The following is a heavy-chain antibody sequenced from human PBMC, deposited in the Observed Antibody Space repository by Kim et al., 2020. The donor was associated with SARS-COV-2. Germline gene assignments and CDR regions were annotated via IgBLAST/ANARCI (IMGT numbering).Heavy chain of an antibody. D-gene: IGHD3-22*01. CDR3: AKDHESSGWPTFDY. J-gene: IGHJ4*02. Sequence: DSVKGRFTVSRDNAKDTLYLQMDSLRAEDTALYYCAKDHESSGWPTFDYWGQGILVTVSS. V-gene: IGHV3-23*01.